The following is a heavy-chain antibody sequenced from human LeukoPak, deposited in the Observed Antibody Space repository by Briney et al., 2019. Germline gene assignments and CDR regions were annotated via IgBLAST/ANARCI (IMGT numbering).Heavy chain of an antibody. V-gene: IGHV1-24*01. D-gene: IGHD2-21*02. CDR1: GYTLTELS. J-gene: IGHJ4*02. Sequence: ASVKVSCKVSGYTLTELSMHWVRQALGKGLEWMGGFDPEDGETIYAQKFQGRVTMTEDTSTDTAYMELSSLRSEDTAVYYCATVPLFCGGDCYTFDYWGQGTLVTVSS. CDR3: ATVPLFCGGDCYTFDY. CDR2: FDPEDGET.